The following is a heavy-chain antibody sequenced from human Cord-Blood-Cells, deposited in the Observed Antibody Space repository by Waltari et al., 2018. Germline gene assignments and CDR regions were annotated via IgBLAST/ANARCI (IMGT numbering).Heavy chain of an antibody. Sequence: QVQLVQSGAEVKKPGSSVKVSCKDPGGTFSSYAVSWVRQAPGQGLGWMGGIIPIFGTANYAQKFQGRVTITADESTSTAYMELSSLRSEDTAVYYCARSMAATKNYYYGMDVWGQGTTVTVSS. D-gene: IGHD1-26*01. CDR3: ARSMAATKNYYYGMDV. V-gene: IGHV1-69*01. CDR2: IIPIFGTA. CDR1: GGTFSSYA. J-gene: IGHJ6*02.